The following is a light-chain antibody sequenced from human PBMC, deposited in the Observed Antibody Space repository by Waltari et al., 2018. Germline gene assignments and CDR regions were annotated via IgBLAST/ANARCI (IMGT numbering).Light chain of an antibody. CDR3: TSYAGSNNWL. V-gene: IGLV2-8*01. Sequence: QSALTQPPSASGSPGQSVTISCTGTSSDVGGYNYVSWYQQHPGKAPKLIIYEVSKRPAGVPARFSGSKSDNTASLTVSGLQAEDEADYYCTSYAGSNNWLFGAGTKVTVL. J-gene: IGLJ2*01. CDR1: SSDVGGYNY. CDR2: EVS.